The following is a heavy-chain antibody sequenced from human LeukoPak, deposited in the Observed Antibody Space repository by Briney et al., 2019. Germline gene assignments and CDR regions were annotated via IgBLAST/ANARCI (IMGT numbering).Heavy chain of an antibody. CDR3: ARRGCNGGSCYGY. J-gene: IGHJ4*02. V-gene: IGHV5-10-1*01. CDR2: IDPSDSYT. D-gene: IGHD2-15*01. Sequence: GESLKISCQTSGYTFIHYWISWVRQVPGKGLEWMDRIDPSDSYTNYGPPFQGHITISADKSISTAYLQWSSLEASDTAMYYCARRGCNGGSCYGYWGQGTLVTVSS. CDR1: GYTFIHYW.